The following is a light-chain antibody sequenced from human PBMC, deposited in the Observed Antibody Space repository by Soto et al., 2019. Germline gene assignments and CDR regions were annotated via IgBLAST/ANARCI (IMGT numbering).Light chain of an antibody. J-gene: IGLJ1*01. CDR1: SSDVDSYNY. V-gene: IGLV2-14*03. CDR3: NSYTTSSPYV. Sequence: QSALTQPASVSGSPGQSITISCTGTSSDVDSYNYVSWYQQHPGKAPKLMIYDVSNRPSGVSDRFSGSKSGNTASLTISGLQAEDEADYYCNSYTTSSPYVFGTGTKVTVL. CDR2: DVS.